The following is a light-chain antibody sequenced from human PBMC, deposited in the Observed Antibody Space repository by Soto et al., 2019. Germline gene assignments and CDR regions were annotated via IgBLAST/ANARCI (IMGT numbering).Light chain of an antibody. CDR1: QSVSSN. V-gene: IGKV3-20*01. Sequence: EIVLTQSPGILYLSPGDRATLSCRASQSVSSNLAWYQQKPGQAPRLLIYGASSRATGIPDRFSGSGSGTDFTLTISRLEPEDFAVYYCQQYGSSITFGQGTRLEI. J-gene: IGKJ5*01. CDR2: GAS. CDR3: QQYGSSIT.